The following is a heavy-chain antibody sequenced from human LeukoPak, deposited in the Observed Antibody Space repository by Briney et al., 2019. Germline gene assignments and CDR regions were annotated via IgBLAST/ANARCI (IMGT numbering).Heavy chain of an antibody. V-gene: IGHV3-7*04. CDR2: IKQDGSEK. CDR1: GFTVSSNY. J-gene: IGHJ4*02. D-gene: IGHD3-9*01. CDR3: ARDPPLRYFDWLLPDY. Sequence: GGSLRLSCAASGFTVSSNYMSWVRQAPGKGLEWVANIKQDGSEKYYVDSVKGRFTISRDNAKNSLYLQMNSLRAEDTAVYYCARDPPLRYFDWLLPDYWGQGTLVTVSS.